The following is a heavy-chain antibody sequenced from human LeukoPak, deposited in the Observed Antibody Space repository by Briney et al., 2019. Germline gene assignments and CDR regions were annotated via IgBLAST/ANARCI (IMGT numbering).Heavy chain of an antibody. CDR2: INPNSGGT. CDR3: ARERGYSYGRVFDY. J-gene: IGHJ4*02. CDR1: GYTFTGYY. D-gene: IGHD5-18*01. V-gene: IGHV1-2*02. Sequence: ASVKVSCKASGYTFTGYYMHWVRQAPGQGLEWMGWINPNSGGTNYAQKFQGRVTMTRDTSISTAYMERSSLRSDDTAVYYCARERGYSYGRVFDYWGQGTLVTVSS.